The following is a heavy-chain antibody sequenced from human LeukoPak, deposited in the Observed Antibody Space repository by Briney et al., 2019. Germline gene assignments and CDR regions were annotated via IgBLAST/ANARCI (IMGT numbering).Heavy chain of an antibody. CDR3: AKAPVGHCSGGSCYPFDY. D-gene: IGHD2-15*01. Sequence: GGSLRLSCAASGFSFSSYAMSWVRQAPGKGLEWVSAISDSGGSTGYADSVKGRFTISRDNPKNTLYLQMNSLRAEDTAVYYCAKAPVGHCSGGSCYPFDYWGQGTLVTVSS. J-gene: IGHJ4*02. V-gene: IGHV3-23*01. CDR2: ISDSGGST. CDR1: GFSFSSYA.